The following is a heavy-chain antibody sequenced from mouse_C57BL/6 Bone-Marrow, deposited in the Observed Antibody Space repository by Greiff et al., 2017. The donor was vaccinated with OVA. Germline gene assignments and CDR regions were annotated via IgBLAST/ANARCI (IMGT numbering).Heavy chain of an antibody. J-gene: IGHJ3*01. CDR2: ISYDGSN. D-gene: IGHD1-2*01. V-gene: IGHV3-6*01. CDR3: ARVHYGEAY. Sequence: EVKLVESGPGLVKPSQSLSLTCSVTGYSITSGYYWNWIRQFPGNKLEWMGYISYDGSNNYNPSLKNRISITRDTSKNQFFLKLNSVTTEDTATYYCARVHYGEAYWGQGTLVTVSA. CDR1: GYSITSGYY.